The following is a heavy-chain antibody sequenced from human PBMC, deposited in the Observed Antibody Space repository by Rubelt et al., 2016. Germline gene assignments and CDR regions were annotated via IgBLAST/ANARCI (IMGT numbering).Heavy chain of an antibody. J-gene: IGHJ4*02. Sequence: YYADSVKGRFTISRDNSKNTLYLQMNSLRAEDTAVYYCAKEEGGSDYDYVWGNYRYGQYDYWGQGTLVTVSS. V-gene: IGHV3-23*01. CDR3: AKEEGGSDYDYVWGNYRYGQYDY. D-gene: IGHD3-16*02.